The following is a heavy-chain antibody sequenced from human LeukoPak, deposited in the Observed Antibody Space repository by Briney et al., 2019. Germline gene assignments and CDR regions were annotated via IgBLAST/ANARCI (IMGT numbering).Heavy chain of an antibody. V-gene: IGHV1-18*01. CDR1: GYTFSNYG. D-gene: IGHD2-15*01. CDR3: ARELWCSGGSCYLNAFDI. Sequence: GASVKVSCKASGYTFSNYGICSVRQAPGQGLEWMGYISPYNGNTDLAQKFQGRLIMTTDTSTSTAYMDLRSLRSDDTAVYYCARELWCSGGSCYLNAFDIWGQGTMVTVSS. CDR2: ISPYNGNT. J-gene: IGHJ3*02.